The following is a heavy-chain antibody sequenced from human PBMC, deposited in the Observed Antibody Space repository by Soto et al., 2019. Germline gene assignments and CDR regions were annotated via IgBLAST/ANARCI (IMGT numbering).Heavy chain of an antibody. J-gene: IGHJ4*02. CDR1: GYTFTDYD. CDR3: ARGFSSYSDF. D-gene: IGHD6-13*01. V-gene: IGHV1-8*01. Sequence: QVQLVQSGAEVVKPGASVKVSCKAYGYTFTDYDINWVRQAAGRGLEWMGWMNPNTGNTAYAQKFQGRLTLSRDTSMGTVYMDLSSLTSDDTAVYYCARGFSSYSDFWAQGTLVTVSS. CDR2: MNPNTGNT.